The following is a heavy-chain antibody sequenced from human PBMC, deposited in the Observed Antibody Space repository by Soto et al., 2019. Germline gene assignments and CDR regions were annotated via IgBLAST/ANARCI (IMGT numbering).Heavy chain of an antibody. J-gene: IGHJ5*01. D-gene: IGHD4-4*01. V-gene: IGHV5-51*01. CDR3: ARLVSLLQPIDS. Sequence: GESLKISCQTSGYTFTNYWIGWVRQMPGGGLEWLGLIFPRDFDVRYSPSFEGQVTISADRSTATASLQWRSLEASDSALYFCARLVSLLQPIDSWGQGTPVTVSS. CDR2: IFPRDFDV. CDR1: GYTFTNYW.